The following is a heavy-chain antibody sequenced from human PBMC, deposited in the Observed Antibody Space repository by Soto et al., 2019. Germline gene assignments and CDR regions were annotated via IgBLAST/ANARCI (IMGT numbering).Heavy chain of an antibody. Sequence: PSETLSLTCTVSGGSISSGDYYWSWIRQPPGKGLERIGYIYYSGSTYYNPSLRSRVTISVDTSKNQFSLKLSSVAAADTAVYYCVRQELSGSYTTYSDYWGQGTLVTVSS. CDR3: VRQELSGSYTTYSDY. J-gene: IGHJ4*02. D-gene: IGHD1-26*01. CDR2: IYYSGST. V-gene: IGHV4-30-4*01. CDR1: GGSISSGDYY.